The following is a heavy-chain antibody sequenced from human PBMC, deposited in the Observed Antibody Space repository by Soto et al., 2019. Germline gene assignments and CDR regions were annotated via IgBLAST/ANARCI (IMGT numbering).Heavy chain of an antibody. V-gene: IGHV1-69*01. D-gene: IGHD2-15*01. J-gene: IGHJ4*02. Sequence: QVQLVQSGAEVKKPGSSVKVSCKASGGTFSSYAISWVRQAPGQGLEWMGGIIPIFGTANYAQKFQGRVTITADESTSTAYMELSSLRSEDTAVYYCAREGLPAGYCSGGSCYYVYWGQGTLVTVSS. CDR2: IIPIFGTA. CDR1: GGTFSSYA. CDR3: AREGLPAGYCSGGSCYYVY.